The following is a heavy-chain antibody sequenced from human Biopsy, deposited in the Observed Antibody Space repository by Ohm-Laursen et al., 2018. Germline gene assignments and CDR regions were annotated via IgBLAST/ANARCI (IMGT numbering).Heavy chain of an antibody. V-gene: IGHV4-4*07. CDR1: DGSIDNYH. CDR2: IYTSGIT. D-gene: IGHD1-14*01. Sequence: SDTLSLTCNVSDGSIDNYHWTWIRQAPGKTLEWIGQIYTSGITNYNPSLKSRVTMSVDTSKNKFSLRVSSVTAADTAVYYCARDRDRRGWFDPWGQGTLVTVSS. J-gene: IGHJ5*02. CDR3: ARDRDRRGWFDP.